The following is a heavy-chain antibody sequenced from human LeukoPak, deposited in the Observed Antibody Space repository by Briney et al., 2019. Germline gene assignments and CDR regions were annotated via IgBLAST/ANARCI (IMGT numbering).Heavy chain of an antibody. Sequence: ASVKVSCKASGYTFTSYYMHWVRQAPGRGLEWMGIINPSGGSTSYAQKFQGRVTMARDMSTSTVYMELSSLRSEDTAVYYCARDYWMATRSGWFDPWGQGTLVTVSS. J-gene: IGHJ5*02. D-gene: IGHD5-24*01. CDR3: ARDYWMATRSGWFDP. CDR2: INPSGGST. V-gene: IGHV1-46*01. CDR1: GYTFTSYY.